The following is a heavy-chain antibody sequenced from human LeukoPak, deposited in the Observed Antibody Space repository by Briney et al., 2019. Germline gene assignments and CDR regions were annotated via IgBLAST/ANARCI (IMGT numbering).Heavy chain of an antibody. Sequence: GGSLRLSCAASGFTVSSNYMSWVRQAPGKGLEWVSVIYSGGSTYYADSVKGRFTISRDNSKNALYLQMNSLRAEDTAVYYCARDFCSSTSCYSDWGQGTLVTVSS. J-gene: IGHJ4*02. CDR3: ARDFCSSTSCYSD. D-gene: IGHD2-2*01. CDR2: IYSGGST. V-gene: IGHV3-66*01. CDR1: GFTVSSNY.